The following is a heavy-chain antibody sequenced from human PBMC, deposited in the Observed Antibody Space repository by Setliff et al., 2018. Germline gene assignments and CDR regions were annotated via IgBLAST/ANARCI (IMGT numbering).Heavy chain of an antibody. CDR3: AGPFDVGPYPRPIDGLDL. CDR2: INPNSGGR. CDR1: GYISRDYY. J-gene: IGHJ3*01. V-gene: IGHV1-2*02. Sequence: ASVKVSCKASGYISRDYYIHWVRQAPGQGLEWMGWINPNSGGREYAEAFQGRVTLTGDTSIRTAFMELSGLTTDDTAVYYCAGPFDVGPYPRPIDGLDLWGQGTRVTVSS. D-gene: IGHD3-9*01.